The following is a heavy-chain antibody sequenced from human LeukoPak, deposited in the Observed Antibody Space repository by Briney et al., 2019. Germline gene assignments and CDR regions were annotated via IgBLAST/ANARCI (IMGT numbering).Heavy chain of an antibody. CDR1: GGSISSYY. CDR2: IYTSGST. D-gene: IGHD3-3*01. V-gene: IGHV4-4*09. CDR3: ASQFKASFWSGYYRYYYYYMDV. J-gene: IGHJ6*03. Sequence: SETLSLTCTVSGGSISSYYWSWIRQPPGKELEWIGYIYTSGSTNYNPSLKSRVTISVDTSKNQFSLKLSSVTAADTAVYYCASQFKASFWSGYYRYYYYYMDVWGKGTTVTVSS.